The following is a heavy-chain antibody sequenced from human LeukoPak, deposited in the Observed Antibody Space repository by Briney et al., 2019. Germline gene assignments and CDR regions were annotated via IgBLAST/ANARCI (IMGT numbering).Heavy chain of an antibody. CDR2: IYYSGST. CDR3: ARAGYYYDSSGYYSFDY. V-gene: IGHV4-59*01. D-gene: IGHD3-22*01. Sequence: SETLSLTCTVSGGSISSYYWSWIRRPPGKGLEWIGYIYYSGSTNYNPSLKSRVTISVDTSKNQFSLKLSSVTAADTAVYYCARAGYYYDSSGYYSFDYWGQGTLVTVSS. J-gene: IGHJ4*02. CDR1: GGSISSYY.